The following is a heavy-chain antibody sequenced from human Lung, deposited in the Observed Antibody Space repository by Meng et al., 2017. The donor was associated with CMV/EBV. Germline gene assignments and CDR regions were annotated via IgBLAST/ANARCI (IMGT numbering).Heavy chain of an antibody. V-gene: IGHV1-8*01. CDR3: ARMGRYCSGGSCLRYFDY. CDR1: TVTSYD. Sequence: TVTSYDINWVRQAAGHGLEWMGWMNPNSGNTGFAQKFQGRVTITRNTSISTAYMEVRSLRFEDTAVYYCARMGRYCSGGSCLRYFDYWGQGTLVTVSS. D-gene: IGHD2-15*01. CDR2: MNPNSGNT. J-gene: IGHJ4*02.